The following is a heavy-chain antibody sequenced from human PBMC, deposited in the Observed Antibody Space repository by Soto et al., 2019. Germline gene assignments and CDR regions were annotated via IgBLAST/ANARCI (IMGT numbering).Heavy chain of an antibody. CDR2: ISGSGGST. J-gene: IGHJ4*02. D-gene: IGHD2-2*02. CDR1: GFTFSSYA. V-gene: IGHV3-23*01. CDR3: AKGPRTATPGDYCFDY. Sequence: PGGSLRLSCAASGFTFSSYAMSWVRQAPGKGLEWVSAISGSGGSTYYADSGKGRFTISRDNSKNTLYLQMNSLRAEDTAVYYCAKGPRTATPGDYCFDYWGQGTLVTVSS.